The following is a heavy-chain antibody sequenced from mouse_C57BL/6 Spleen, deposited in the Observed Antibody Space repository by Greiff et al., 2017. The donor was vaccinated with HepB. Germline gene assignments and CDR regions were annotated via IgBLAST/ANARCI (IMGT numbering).Heavy chain of an antibody. V-gene: IGHV2-2*01. CDR3: ARSRLELTGRGYYAMDY. CDR2: IWSGGST. J-gene: IGHJ4*01. CDR1: GFSLTSYG. D-gene: IGHD4-1*01. Sequence: QVQLQQSGPGLVQPSQSLSITCTVSGFSLTSYGVHWVRQSPGKGLEWLGVIWSGGSTDYNAAFISRLSISKDNSKSQVFFKMNSLQADDTAIYYCARSRLELTGRGYYAMDYWGQGTSVTVSS.